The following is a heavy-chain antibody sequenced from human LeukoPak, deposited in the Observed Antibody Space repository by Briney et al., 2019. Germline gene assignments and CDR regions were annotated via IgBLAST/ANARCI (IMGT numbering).Heavy chain of an antibody. D-gene: IGHD3-9*01. CDR1: GGSISSSSYY. CDR3: ARYPLRKYYDILTGPQGRFDY. CDR2: INHSGST. Sequence: SETLSLTCTVSGGSISSSSYYWGWIRQPPGKGLEWIGEINHSGSTNYNPSLKSRVTISVDTSKNQFSLKLSSVTAADTAVYYCARYPLRKYYDILTGPQGRFDYWGQGTLVTVSS. V-gene: IGHV4-39*07. J-gene: IGHJ4*02.